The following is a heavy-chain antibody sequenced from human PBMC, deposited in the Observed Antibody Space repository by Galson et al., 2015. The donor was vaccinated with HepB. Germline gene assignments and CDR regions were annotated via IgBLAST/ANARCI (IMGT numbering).Heavy chain of an antibody. CDR1: GFPFISYS. J-gene: IGHJ4*02. CDR2: ITSSSTTI. CDR3: ARDPDGGNGFDY. Sequence: SLRLSCAGFGFPFISYSMNWVRQAPGKGLEWVSYITSSSTTIYYAGSVKGRFTISRDNAKNSLYLQMNSLTDEDTAVYYCARDPDGGNGFDYWGQGILVTVSS. V-gene: IGHV3-48*02. D-gene: IGHD4-23*01.